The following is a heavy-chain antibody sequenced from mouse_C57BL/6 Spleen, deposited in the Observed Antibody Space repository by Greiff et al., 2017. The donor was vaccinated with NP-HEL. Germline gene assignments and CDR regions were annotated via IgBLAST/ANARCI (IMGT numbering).Heavy chain of an antibody. Sequence: EVQGVESGEGLVKPGGSLKLSCAASGFTFSSYAMSWVRQTPEKRLEWVAYISSGGDYIYYADTVKGRFTISRDNARNTLYLQMSSLKSEDTAMYYCTRGAYYSNWDYAMDYWGQGTSVTVSS. D-gene: IGHD2-5*01. CDR2: ISSGGDYI. V-gene: IGHV5-9-1*02. CDR1: GFTFSSYA. J-gene: IGHJ4*01. CDR3: TRGAYYSNWDYAMDY.